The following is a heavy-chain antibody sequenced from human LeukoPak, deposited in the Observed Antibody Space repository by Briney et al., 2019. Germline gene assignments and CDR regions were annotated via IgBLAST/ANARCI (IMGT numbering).Heavy chain of an antibody. J-gene: IGHJ4*02. CDR2: IIPIFCTA. D-gene: IGHD3-9*01. Sequence: SVKVSCKASGGTFSSYAISWVRQAPGQGLEWMGGIIPIFCTANYAQKFQGRVTITADESTSTAYMELSSLRSEDTAVYYCARILTGYQAVDYWGQGTLVTVSS. V-gene: IGHV1-69*13. CDR1: GGTFSSYA. CDR3: ARILTGYQAVDY.